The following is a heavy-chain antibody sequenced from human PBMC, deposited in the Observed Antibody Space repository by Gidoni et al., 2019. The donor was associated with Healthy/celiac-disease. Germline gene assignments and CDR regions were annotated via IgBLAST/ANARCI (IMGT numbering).Heavy chain of an antibody. Sequence: QVQLQQWGAGLLKPSETLSLTCAVYGGSFSGYYWSWIRQPPGKGLEWIGEINHSGSTNYNPSLKSRVTISVDTSKNQFSLKLSSVTAADTAVYYCARSKLGYCSSTSCRNYNWFDPWGQGTLVTVSS. V-gene: IGHV4-34*01. CDR2: INHSGST. J-gene: IGHJ5*02. CDR1: GGSFSGYY. D-gene: IGHD2-2*01. CDR3: ARSKLGYCSSTSCRNYNWFDP.